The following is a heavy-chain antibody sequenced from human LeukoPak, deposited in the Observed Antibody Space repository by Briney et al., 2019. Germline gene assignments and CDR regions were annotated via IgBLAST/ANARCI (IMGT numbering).Heavy chain of an antibody. J-gene: IGHJ4*02. CDR2: ISAYNGNT. V-gene: IGHV1-18*01. CDR1: GYTFTSYG. Sequence: ASVKVSCKASGYTFTSYGVSWVRQAPGQGLEWMGWISAYNGNTNYAQKLQGRVTMTTDTSTSTAYMELRRLRSDDAVVYYCARELYGDDDGYWGKGTLVTVS. D-gene: IGHD4-17*01. CDR3: ARELYGDDDGY.